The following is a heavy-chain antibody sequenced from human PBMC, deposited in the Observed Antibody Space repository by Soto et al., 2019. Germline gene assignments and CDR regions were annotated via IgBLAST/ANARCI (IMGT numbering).Heavy chain of an antibody. V-gene: IGHV4-39*01. CDR2: IYYSGST. CDR1: GGSISSSSYF. J-gene: IGHJ4*02. D-gene: IGHD6-19*01. Sequence: SETLSLTCTVSGGSISSSSYFWGWIRQPPGKGLEWIGSIYYSGSTYYNPSLKSRVTVSVDTSKNQFSLKLSSVTAADTAVYYCARGGVAGPFDYWGQGTLVT. CDR3: ARGGVAGPFDY.